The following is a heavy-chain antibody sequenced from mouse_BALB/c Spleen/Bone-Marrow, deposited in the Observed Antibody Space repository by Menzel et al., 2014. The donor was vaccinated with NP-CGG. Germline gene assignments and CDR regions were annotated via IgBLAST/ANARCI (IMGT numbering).Heavy chain of an antibody. J-gene: IGHJ4*01. V-gene: IGHV1-4*01. CDR1: GYTFTTYT. Sequence: QVHVKQSGAELARPGASVKMSCKASGYTFTTYTIHWMKQRPGQGLEWIGYIIPSSGYTNYNRKFKDKATLTADKSSSTAYMQLSSLTPGDSAVYYCAIRYYAMDYWGQGTPVTVSS. D-gene: IGHD1-1*01. CDR3: AIRYYAMDY. CDR2: IIPSSGYT.